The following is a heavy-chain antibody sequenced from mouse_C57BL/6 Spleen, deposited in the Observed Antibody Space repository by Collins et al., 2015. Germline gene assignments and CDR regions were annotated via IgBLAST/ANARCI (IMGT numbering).Heavy chain of an antibody. CDR1: GYTFTSYW. V-gene: IGHV1-52*01. CDR3: ARDNSGAEYFDY. D-gene: IGHD3-2*02. J-gene: IGHJ2*01. Sequence: PGAELVRPGSSVKLSCKASGYTFTSYWMHWVKQRPIQGLEWIGNIDPSDSETHYNQKFKDKATLTVDKSSSTAYMQLSSLTSEDSAAYFCARDNSGAEYFDYWGQGTTLTVSS. CDR2: IDPSDSET.